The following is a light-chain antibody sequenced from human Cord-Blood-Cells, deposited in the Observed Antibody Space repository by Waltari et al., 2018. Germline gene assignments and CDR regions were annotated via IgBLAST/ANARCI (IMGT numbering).Light chain of an antibody. CDR3: SSYAGSNNYVV. Sequence: QSALTQPPSASGSPGQSVTIPCTGTSSDVGGYNYVFWYQQHPGKAPKLMIYEVSKRPSGVPDRFSGSKSGNTASLTVSGLQAEDEADYYCSSYAGSNNYVVFGGGTKLTVL. V-gene: IGLV2-8*01. CDR1: SSDVGGYNY. J-gene: IGLJ2*01. CDR2: EVS.